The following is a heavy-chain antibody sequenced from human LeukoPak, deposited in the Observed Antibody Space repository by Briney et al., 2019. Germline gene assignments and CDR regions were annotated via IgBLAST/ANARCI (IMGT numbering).Heavy chain of an antibody. V-gene: IGHV1-46*01. D-gene: IGHD3-10*01. J-gene: IGHJ4*02. Sequence: ASVKVSCKASGYTFTSYYMHWVRQAPGQGLEWMGIINPSGGSTSYAQKFQGRVTMTRDTSISTAYMELSRLRSDDTAMYYCARGYGSGSFHTYWGQGTLVTVSS. CDR1: GYTFTSYY. CDR2: INPSGGST. CDR3: ARGYGSGSFHTY.